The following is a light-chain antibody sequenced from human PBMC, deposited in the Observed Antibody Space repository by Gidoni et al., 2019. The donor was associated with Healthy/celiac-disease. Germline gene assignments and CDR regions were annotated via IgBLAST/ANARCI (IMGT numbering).Light chain of an antibody. CDR1: QSVSSY. J-gene: IGKJ3*01. V-gene: IGKV3-11*01. CDR3: QPRSNWLFT. CDR2: DAA. Sequence: ENVLTQSPATLPLSPGERATLSCRASQSVSSYLAWYQQKPGQAPRLLIYDAANRASGIPARFSGSGSGTDFTLTISRLEPEDFAVYYCQPRSNWLFTFGPGTKVDIK.